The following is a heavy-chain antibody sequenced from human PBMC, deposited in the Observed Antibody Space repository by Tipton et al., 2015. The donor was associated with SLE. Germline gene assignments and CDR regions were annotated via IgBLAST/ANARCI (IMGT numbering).Heavy chain of an antibody. CDR2: INHSGST. D-gene: IGHD6-13*01. CDR3: ASLRIAAAGRGNFDY. J-gene: IGHJ4*02. V-gene: IGHV4-34*01. CDR1: GGSFSGYY. Sequence: TLSLTCAVYGGSFSGYYWSWIRPPPGKGLEWIGEINHSGSTNYNPSLKSRVTISVDTSKNQFSLKLSSVTAADTAVYYCASLRIAAAGRGNFDYWGQGGLVIVSS.